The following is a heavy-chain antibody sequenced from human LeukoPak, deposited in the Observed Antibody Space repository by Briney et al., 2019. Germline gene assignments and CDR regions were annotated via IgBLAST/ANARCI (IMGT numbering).Heavy chain of an antibody. CDR3: ARDRLPDDYYDSSGPHDAFDI. CDR2: INPNSGGT. D-gene: IGHD3-22*01. J-gene: IGHJ3*02. Sequence: ASVKVSCKASGYTFTGYYMHWVRQAPGQGLEWMGWINPNSGGTNYAQKFQGWVTMTRDTSISTAYMELSRLRSDDTAVYYCARDRLPDDYYDSSGPHDAFDIWGQGTMVTVSS. V-gene: IGHV1-2*04. CDR1: GYTFTGYY.